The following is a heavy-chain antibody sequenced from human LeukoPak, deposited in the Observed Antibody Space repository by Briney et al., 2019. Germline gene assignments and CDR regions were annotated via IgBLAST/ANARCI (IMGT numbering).Heavy chain of an antibody. CDR3: ARVLEEGGGNGY. D-gene: IGHD4-23*01. CDR2: ISYDGSNK. CDR1: GFTFSSYA. J-gene: IGHJ4*02. V-gene: IGHV3-30*04. Sequence: PGGSLRLSCAASGFTFSSYAMHWVRQAPGKGLEWVAVISYDGSNKYYADSVKGRFTISRDNSKNTLYLQMNSLRAEDTAVYYCARVLEEGGGNGYWGQGTLVTVSS.